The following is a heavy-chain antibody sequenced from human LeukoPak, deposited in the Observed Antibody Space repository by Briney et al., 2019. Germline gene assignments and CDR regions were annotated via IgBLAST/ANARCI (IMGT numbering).Heavy chain of an antibody. CDR1: GFTFSSYA. CDR3: AKDLGGRSSWYLVPNYYYYYGMDV. D-gene: IGHD6-13*01. Sequence: PGGSLRLSCAASGFTFSSYAMSWVRQAPGKGLEWVSAISGSGGSTYYADSVKGRFTISRDNSKNTLYLQMNSLRAEDTAVYYCAKDLGGRSSWYLVPNYYYYYGMDVWGQGTTVTVSS. V-gene: IGHV3-23*01. J-gene: IGHJ6*02. CDR2: ISGSGGST.